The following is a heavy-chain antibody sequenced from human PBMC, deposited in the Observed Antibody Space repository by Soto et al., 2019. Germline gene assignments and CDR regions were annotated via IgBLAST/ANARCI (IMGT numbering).Heavy chain of an antibody. Sequence: QVQLVESGGGLVKPGGSLRLSCAASGFTFSDYYMSWIRQAPGKGLEWLSYISSSSSYTNYADSVKGRFTISRDNAKNTLYLQMTTLRAEDSAVYSCARPISFFDSYDFADWGQGTPVTVSS. D-gene: IGHD3-9*01. CDR1: GFTFSDYY. CDR3: ARPISFFDSYDFAD. J-gene: IGHJ4*02. CDR2: ISSSSSYT. V-gene: IGHV3-11*05.